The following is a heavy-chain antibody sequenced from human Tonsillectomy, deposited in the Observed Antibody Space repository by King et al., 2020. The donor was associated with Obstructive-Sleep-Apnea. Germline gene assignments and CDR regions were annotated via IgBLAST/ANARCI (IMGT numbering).Heavy chain of an antibody. J-gene: IGHJ4*02. V-gene: IGHV4-31*03. CDR1: GGSISSAAYY. CDR2: IYYIGST. Sequence: VQLQESGPGLVKPSQTLSLTCTVSGGSISSAAYYWTWIRQHPGKGLEWIGYIYYIGSTYYNPSLKSRFTISVDTSKNPFSLKLNSVTAADTAVYYCARSYYYDSSGPRGGYYFDYWGQGTLVTVSS. D-gene: IGHD3-22*01. CDR3: ARSYYYDSSGPRGGYYFDY.